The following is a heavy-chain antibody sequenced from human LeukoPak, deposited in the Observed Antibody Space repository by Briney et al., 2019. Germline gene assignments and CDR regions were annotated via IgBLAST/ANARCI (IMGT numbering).Heavy chain of an antibody. D-gene: IGHD1-7*01. CDR3: AKFHITGTTPSYFDY. CDR2: ISSSSSYI. J-gene: IGHJ4*02. Sequence: GGSLRLSCAASGFTFSSYSMNWVRQAPGKGLEWVSSISSSSSYIYHADSVKGRFTISRDNAKNSLYLQMNSLRAEDTAVYYCAKFHITGTTPSYFDYWGQGTLVTVSS. CDR1: GFTFSSYS. V-gene: IGHV3-21*01.